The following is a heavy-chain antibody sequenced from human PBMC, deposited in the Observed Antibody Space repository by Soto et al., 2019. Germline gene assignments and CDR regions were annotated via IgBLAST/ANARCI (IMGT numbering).Heavy chain of an antibody. CDR1: GFTFSSYL. V-gene: IGHV3-7*03. J-gene: IGHJ4*02. CDR3: ASSPHKDSRPDY. CDR2: IKYDGSEK. D-gene: IGHD3-22*01. Sequence: EVQLVESGGGLVQPGGSLRLSCAASGFTFSSYLMSWVRQAPGRGLEWMANIKYDGSEKYYVDSVKGRLTISRDNAKNSLYLQMNSLRAEDTAVYYCASSPHKDSRPDYWGQGTLVTVSS.